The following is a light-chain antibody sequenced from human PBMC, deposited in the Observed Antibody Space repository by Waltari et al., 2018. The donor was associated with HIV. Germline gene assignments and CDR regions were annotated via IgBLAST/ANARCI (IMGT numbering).Light chain of an antibody. CDR3: CSYAGSSTFGFYV. CDR2: DVN. Sequence: QSALPQPASVSGSPDQANTISCPGAGSDVGAYKYVSWYQQYPGKAPKLIIYDVNKRPSGVSNRFSGSKSGNTASLTISGLQAEDEADYYCCSYAGSSTFGFYVFGTGTKVTVL. V-gene: IGLV2-23*02. J-gene: IGLJ1*01. CDR1: GSDVGAYKY.